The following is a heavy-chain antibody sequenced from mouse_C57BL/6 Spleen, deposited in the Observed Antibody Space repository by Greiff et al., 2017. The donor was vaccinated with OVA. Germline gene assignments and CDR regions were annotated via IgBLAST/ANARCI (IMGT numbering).Heavy chain of an antibody. V-gene: IGHV5-4*03. Sequence: DVKLVESGGGLVKPGGSLKLSCAASGFTFSSYAMSWVRQTPEKRLEWVATISDGGSYTYYPDNVKGRFTISRDNAKNNLYLQMSHLKSEDTAMYYCARGGLGPFDYWGQGTTLTVSS. J-gene: IGHJ2*01. CDR2: ISDGGSYT. CDR1: GFTFSSYA. CDR3: ARGGLGPFDY. D-gene: IGHD3-3*01.